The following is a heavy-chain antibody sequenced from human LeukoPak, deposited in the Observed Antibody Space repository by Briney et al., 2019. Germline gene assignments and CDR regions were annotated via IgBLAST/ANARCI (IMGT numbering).Heavy chain of an antibody. D-gene: IGHD1-26*01. Sequence: PSETLSLTCTVSGSSISSTNYYWGWFRQPPGKGLEWIGSIYYSGSTYYTPSLKSRATISVDTSKNQFSLKLRSVTAADTAVYYCARPDSGTYVARAFDIWGRGTLVSVSS. CDR1: GSSISSTNYY. CDR2: IYYSGST. J-gene: IGHJ3*02. V-gene: IGHV4-39*01. CDR3: ARPDSGTYVARAFDI.